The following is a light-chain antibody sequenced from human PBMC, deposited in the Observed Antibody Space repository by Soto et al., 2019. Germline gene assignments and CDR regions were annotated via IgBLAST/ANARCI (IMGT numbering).Light chain of an antibody. Sequence: DVQRSHSSSYLSASIGDRVTITCRANQDISSYLIWYQHKLGQAPKLLIHAASTLASGVPSRFSGSESGTDFTLTISGLEHEDSATYYCQQSYKTPWTFGQGTKVDIK. CDR3: QQSYKTPWT. J-gene: IGKJ1*01. CDR2: AAS. CDR1: QDISSY. V-gene: IGKV1-39*01.